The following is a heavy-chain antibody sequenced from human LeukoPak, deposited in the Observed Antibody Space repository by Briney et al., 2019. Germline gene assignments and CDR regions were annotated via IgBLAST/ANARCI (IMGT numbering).Heavy chain of an antibody. CDR2: INSSGGST. V-gene: IGHV1-46*01. Sequence: ASVKVSCMASGYTFTRSYMHCVRQTPGQGLEWMGIINSSGGSTSYAQKFKGRVTMTRDTSTSTVYMELSSLRSEDTAVYYCATSTVSATEYWGQGTLVTVSS. CDR1: GYTFTRSY. CDR3: ATSTVSATEY. D-gene: IGHD4-11*01. J-gene: IGHJ4*02.